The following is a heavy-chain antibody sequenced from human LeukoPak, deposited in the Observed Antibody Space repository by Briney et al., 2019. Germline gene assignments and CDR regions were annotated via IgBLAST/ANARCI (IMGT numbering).Heavy chain of an antibody. CDR1: GGSFSGYY. D-gene: IGHD3-10*01. V-gene: IGHV4-34*01. CDR3: ARGRTTYYYGSGSYYNAFDI. CDR2: INHSGST. Sequence: SETLSLTCAVYGGSFSGYYWSWIRQPPGKELEWIGEINHSGSTNYNPSLKSRVTISVDTSKNQFSLELSSVTAADTAVYYCARGRTTYYYGSGSYYNAFDIWGQGTMVTVSS. J-gene: IGHJ3*02.